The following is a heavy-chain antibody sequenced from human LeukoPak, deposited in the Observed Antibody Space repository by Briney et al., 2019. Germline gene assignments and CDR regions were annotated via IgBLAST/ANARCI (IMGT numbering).Heavy chain of an antibody. Sequence: GGSLRLSCAASGFTFSTYSMNWVRQAPGKGLEWVSFISTSSSTIHYADSVRGRFTISRDNSKDTLYLHINSLRAEDTAVYYCAKLWFGELLLYDYWGQGTLVTVSS. D-gene: IGHD3-10*01. CDR2: ISTSSSTI. CDR1: GFTFSTYS. J-gene: IGHJ4*02. V-gene: IGHV3-48*01. CDR3: AKLWFGELLLYDY.